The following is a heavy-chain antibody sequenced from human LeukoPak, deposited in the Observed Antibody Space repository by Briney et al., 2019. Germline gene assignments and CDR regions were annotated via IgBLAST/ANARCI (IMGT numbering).Heavy chain of an antibody. J-gene: IGHJ4*02. V-gene: IGHV1-46*01. CDR1: GYTSTSYY. CDR2: INPSGGST. Sequence: GASVRVSCKASGYTSTSYYMHWVRQAPGQGLEWMGIINPSGGSTSYAQKFQGRVTMTRDTSTSTVYMELGSLRSEDTAVYYCASSRGIAAAGIFDYWGQGTLVTVSS. CDR3: ASSRGIAAAGIFDY. D-gene: IGHD6-13*01.